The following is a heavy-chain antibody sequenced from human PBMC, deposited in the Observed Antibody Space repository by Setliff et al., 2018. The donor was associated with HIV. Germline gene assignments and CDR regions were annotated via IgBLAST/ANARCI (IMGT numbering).Heavy chain of an antibody. CDR2: IYTSGST. CDR1: GGSISRGSYY. D-gene: IGHD3-3*01. Sequence: PSETLSLTCTVSGGSISRGSYYWSWIRQPAGKGLEWIGRIYTSGSTNYNPSLKSRVTISVDTSKNQFSLKLSSVTAADTAVYYCAGSWSGYPLSFGYWGQGTLVTVSS. V-gene: IGHV4-61*02. CDR3: AGSWSGYPLSFGY. J-gene: IGHJ4*02.